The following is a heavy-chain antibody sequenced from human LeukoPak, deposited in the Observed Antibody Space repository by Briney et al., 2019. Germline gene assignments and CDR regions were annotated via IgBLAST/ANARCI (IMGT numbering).Heavy chain of an antibody. CDR3: AKDLQYSYESSGYHSDY. V-gene: IGHV1-24*01. CDR1: GYTLTELS. J-gene: IGHJ4*02. D-gene: IGHD3-22*01. CDR2: SDPEDGET. Sequence: GASVKVSCKVSGYTLTELSMHWVRQAPGKGLEWMGGSDPEDGETIYAQKFQGRVTMTEDTSTDTAYMELSSLRSEDTAVYYCAKDLQYSYESSGYHSDYWAREPWSPSPQ.